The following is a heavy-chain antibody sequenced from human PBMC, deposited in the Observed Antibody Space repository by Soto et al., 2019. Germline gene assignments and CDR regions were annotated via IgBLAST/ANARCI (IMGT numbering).Heavy chain of an antibody. CDR1: GYTFTSYY. CDR3: ASAFCSSTSCYTLMDV. J-gene: IGHJ6*02. V-gene: IGHV1-46*01. Sequence: ASVKVSCKASGYTFTSYYMHWVRQAPGQGLEWMGIINPSGGGTSYAQKFQGRVTMTRDTSTSTVYMELSSLRSEDTAVYYCASAFCSSTSCYTLMDVWGQGTTVTVSS. D-gene: IGHD2-2*02. CDR2: INPSGGGT.